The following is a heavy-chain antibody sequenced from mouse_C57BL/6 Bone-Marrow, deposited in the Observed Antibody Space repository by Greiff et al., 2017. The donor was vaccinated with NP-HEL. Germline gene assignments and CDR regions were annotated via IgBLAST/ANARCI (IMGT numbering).Heavy chain of an antibody. Sequence: VQLQQPGAELVKPGASVKMSCKASGYTFTSYWITWVKQRPGQGLEWIGDIYPGSGSTNYNEKFKSKATLTVDTSSSTAYMQLSSLTSEDSAVYYCARVTTVVAKHYFDYWGQGTTLTVSS. CDR3: ARVTTVVAKHYFDY. D-gene: IGHD1-1*01. CDR2: IYPGSGST. J-gene: IGHJ2*01. CDR1: GYTFTSYW. V-gene: IGHV1-55*01.